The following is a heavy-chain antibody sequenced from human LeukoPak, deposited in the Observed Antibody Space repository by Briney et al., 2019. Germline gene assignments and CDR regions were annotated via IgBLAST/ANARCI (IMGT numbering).Heavy chain of an antibody. CDR1: GGSFSGYY. Sequence: PSETLSLTCAVYGGSFSGYYWSWIRQPPGKGLEWIGEINHSGSTNYNPSLKSRVTISVDTSKNQLSLKLSSVTAADTAVYYCAREKYCSGGSCLDYWGQGTLVTVSS. V-gene: IGHV4-34*01. CDR2: INHSGST. D-gene: IGHD2-15*01. CDR3: AREKYCSGGSCLDY. J-gene: IGHJ4*02.